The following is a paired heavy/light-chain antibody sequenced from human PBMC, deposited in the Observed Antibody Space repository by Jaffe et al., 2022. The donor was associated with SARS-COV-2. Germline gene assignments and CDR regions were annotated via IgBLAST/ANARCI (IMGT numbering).Light chain of an antibody. V-gene: IGKV1-39*01. J-gene: IGKJ1*01. CDR2: AAS. CDR3: QQSYSSPT. Sequence: DIQMTQSPSSLSASVGDRVTITCRASQSIGNSLNWYQQKPGKVPKLLISAASSLQSGVPSRFSGSGSGTDFSLTISSLQPEDFATYYCQQSYSSPTFGQGTKVEIK. CDR1: QSIGNS.
Heavy chain of an antibody. V-gene: IGHV3-66*02. Sequence: EVQLVESGGGLVQPGGSLRLSCAASGFTVSTNYMSWVRQAPGKGLEWVSALYSGGTTYYADSVKGRFTISGDNSKNTLYLQMNSLRAEDTAVYYCARQVGAPTNFEYWGQGTLVTVSS. D-gene: IGHD1-26*01. CDR1: GFTVSTNY. J-gene: IGHJ4*02. CDR2: LYSGGTT. CDR3: ARQVGAPTNFEY.